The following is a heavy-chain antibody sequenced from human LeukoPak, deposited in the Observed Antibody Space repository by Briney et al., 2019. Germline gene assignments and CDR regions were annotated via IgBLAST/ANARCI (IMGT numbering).Heavy chain of an antibody. V-gene: IGHV3-23*01. CDR1: GFTFSTSA. Sequence: GGSLRLSCAASGFTFSTSAMSWVRQAPGKGLEWVSAISGSGTYYSDPVKGRFTISKDNSNNMLHLQMNSLRAEDTAVYYCASSPYSSSWYDSNDFFDYWGQGTLVTVSS. D-gene: IGHD6-13*01. CDR2: ISGSGT. J-gene: IGHJ4*02. CDR3: ASSPYSSSWYDSNDFFDY.